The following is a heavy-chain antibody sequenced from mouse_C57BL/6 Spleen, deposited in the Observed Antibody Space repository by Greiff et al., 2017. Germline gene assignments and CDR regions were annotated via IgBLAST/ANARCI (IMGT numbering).Heavy chain of an antibody. CDR1: GYTFTRYW. CDR3: ARGIFIDWYFDG. Sequence: VPPPQPGAELVMPGASVKLSCKASGYTFTRYWMYWVEQRPGQGLEWIGEIDPSDSYTNYNQKFKGKSTLTVDKSSSTAYMQLSSLTSEDYAVYYCARGIFIDWYFDGWGTGATVTVSS. V-gene: IGHV1-69*01. CDR2: IDPSDSYT. D-gene: IGHD1-1*01. J-gene: IGHJ1*03.